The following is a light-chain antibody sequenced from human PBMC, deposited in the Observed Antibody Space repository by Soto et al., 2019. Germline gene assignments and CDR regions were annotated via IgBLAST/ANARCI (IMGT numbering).Light chain of an antibody. J-gene: IGLJ1*01. CDR1: SSNIGAGYD. Sequence: QSLLTQPPAVSGAPWQRVTISCTGSSSNIGAGYDVHWYQQLPGTAPKLLIYGNSNRPSGVPDRFSGSKSGTSASLAITGLQAEDEADYYCQSYDSGLSGYVFGTGTKVTVL. V-gene: IGLV1-40*01. CDR2: GNS. CDR3: QSYDSGLSGYV.